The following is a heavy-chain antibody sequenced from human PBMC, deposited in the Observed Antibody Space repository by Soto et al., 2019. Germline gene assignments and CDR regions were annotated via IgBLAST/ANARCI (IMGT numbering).Heavy chain of an antibody. CDR3: ARLGKYSSGRYFDY. J-gene: IGHJ4*02. Sequence: QVQLQQWGAGLLKPSETLSLTCAVYGGSFSGYYWSWIRQPPGKGLEWIGEINHRGSTNYNPSLKSRVNISVDTSKNQFSLKLSSVTAADTAVYYCARLGKYSSGRYFDYWGQGTLVTVSS. CDR2: INHRGST. V-gene: IGHV4-34*01. CDR1: GGSFSGYY. D-gene: IGHD6-25*01.